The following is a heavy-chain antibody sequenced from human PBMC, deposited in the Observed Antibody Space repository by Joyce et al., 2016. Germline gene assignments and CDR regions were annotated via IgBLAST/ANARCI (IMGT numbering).Heavy chain of an antibody. CDR2: INPDGGGT. D-gene: IGHD2/OR15-2a*01. V-gene: IGHV1-46*02. Sequence: QVQLVQSGAEVKKPGASVKVSCKASGHTFNNYYMHWVRQAPGQGLEWMGIINPDGGGTNNAQKFRGRVTMTRDTSTSTVYMELTSLRSEDNAVYYCARDQNRLFYYDGMDVWGQGTTVIVSS. J-gene: IGHJ6*02. CDR3: ARDQNRLFYYDGMDV. CDR1: GHTFNNYY.